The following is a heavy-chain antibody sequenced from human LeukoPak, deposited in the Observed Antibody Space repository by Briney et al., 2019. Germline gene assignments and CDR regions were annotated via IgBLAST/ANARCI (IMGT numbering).Heavy chain of an antibody. V-gene: IGHV4-61*09. CDR3: ARDLFVVTRRDAFDI. D-gene: IGHD4-23*01. Sequence: SQPLSLTCTVSGGSITSDTYYWNWIRQPAGKGLEWIGHISNTGSTNYNPSLKSRVTISIDTSKNQFSLKLSSVTAADTAVYYCARDLFVVTRRDAFDIWGQGTMVTVSS. CDR1: GGSITSDTYY. J-gene: IGHJ3*02. CDR2: ISNTGST.